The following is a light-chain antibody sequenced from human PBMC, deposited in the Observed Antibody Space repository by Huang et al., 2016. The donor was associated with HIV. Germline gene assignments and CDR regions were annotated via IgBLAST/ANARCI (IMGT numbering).Light chain of an antibody. CDR2: GAS. CDR3: QQYNNWPPL. Sequence: EIVMTQSPATLSVSPGERATLSCRASQSVSSNLAWYQQKPGQAPRLLIDGASTRATGIPARFSGSGSGTEFTLTISSLQSEDFAVYYCQQYNNWPPLFGPGTKVDIK. V-gene: IGKV3-15*01. J-gene: IGKJ3*01. CDR1: QSVSSN.